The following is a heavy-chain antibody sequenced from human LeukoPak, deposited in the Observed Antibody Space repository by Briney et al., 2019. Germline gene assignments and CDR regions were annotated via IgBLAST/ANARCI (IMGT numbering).Heavy chain of an antibody. V-gene: IGHV4-4*07. J-gene: IGHJ4*02. CDR3: ARGGVSVALDY. CDR1: GDPSGSYY. D-gene: IGHD6-19*01. Sequence: SETLSLTCTVSGDPSGSYYWNWIRQPAGEGLEWIGRIYVGGVTNCNPSLKSRVTMSVDTSKNQFSLKLSSVTAADTAVYYCARGGVSVALDYWGQGTLVTVSS. CDR2: IYVGGVT.